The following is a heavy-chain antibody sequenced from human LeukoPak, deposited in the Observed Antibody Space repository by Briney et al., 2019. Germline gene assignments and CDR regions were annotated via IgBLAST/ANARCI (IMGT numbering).Heavy chain of an antibody. CDR1: GGSISSYY. V-gene: IGHV4-59*08. J-gene: IGHJ5*02. CDR2: VYYSGST. CDR3: ARLRIAAAGTYNWFDP. D-gene: IGHD6-13*01. Sequence: SETLSLTCTVSGGSISSYYWSWIRQPPGKGLEWIGYVYYSGSTNYNPSLKSRVTISVDTSKNQFSLKLSSVTAADTAVYYCARLRIAAAGTYNWFDPWGQGTLVTVSS.